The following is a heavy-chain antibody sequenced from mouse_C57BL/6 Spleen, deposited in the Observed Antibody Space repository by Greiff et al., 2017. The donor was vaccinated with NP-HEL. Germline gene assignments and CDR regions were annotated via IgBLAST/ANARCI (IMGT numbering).Heavy chain of an antibody. CDR3: ARDKGWLLSWFAY. Sequence: EVKLQESGPGLVKPSQSLSLTCSVTGYSITSGYYWNWIRQFPGNKLEWMGYISYDGSNNYNPSLKNRISITRDTSKNQFFLKLNSVTTEDTATYYCARDKGWLLSWFAYWGQGTLVTVSA. J-gene: IGHJ3*01. CDR1: GYSITSGYY. D-gene: IGHD2-3*01. V-gene: IGHV3-6*01. CDR2: ISYDGSN.